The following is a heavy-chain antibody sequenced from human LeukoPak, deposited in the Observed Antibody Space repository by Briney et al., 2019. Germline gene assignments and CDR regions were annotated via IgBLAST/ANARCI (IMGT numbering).Heavy chain of an antibody. V-gene: IGHV4-59*11. CDR2: IYYSGST. J-gene: IGHJ6*03. CDR1: GGSISSHY. D-gene: IGHD2-2*01. Sequence: SETLSLTSTVSGGSISSHYWSWIRQPPGKGLEWIGYIYYSGSTNYNPSLKSRVTISVDTSKNQFSLKLSSVTAADTAVYYCARVARYCSSTSCRKNYYYYYYMDVWGKGTTVTVSS. CDR3: ARVARYCSSTSCRKNYYYYYYMDV.